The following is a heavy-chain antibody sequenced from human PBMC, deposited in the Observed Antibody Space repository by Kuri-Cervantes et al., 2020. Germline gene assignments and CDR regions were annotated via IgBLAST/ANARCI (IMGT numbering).Heavy chain of an antibody. D-gene: IGHD5-24*01. Sequence: ETLSLTCAASGFTFSNAWMSWVRQAPGKGLEWVSSISSSSSYIYYADSVKGRFTISRDNAKNSLYLQMNSLRAEDTAVYYCARGLEMATKNWFDPWGQGTLVTVSS. CDR2: ISSSSSYI. V-gene: IGHV3-21*01. CDR3: ARGLEMATKNWFDP. J-gene: IGHJ5*02. CDR1: GFTFSNAW.